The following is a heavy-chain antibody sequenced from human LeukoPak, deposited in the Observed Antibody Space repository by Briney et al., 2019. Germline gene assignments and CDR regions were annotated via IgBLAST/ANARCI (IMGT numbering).Heavy chain of an antibody. CDR1: GYTFTGYY. CDR3: ARAEQQPSLYYYYYYGMDV. J-gene: IGHJ6*02. V-gene: IGHV1-2*04. Sequence: ASVKVSCKASGYTFTGYYMHWVRQAPGQGLEWMGWINPNSGGTNYAQKFQGWVTMTRDTSISTAYMELSRLRSDDTAVYYCARAEQQPSLYYYYYYGMDVWGQGTTVTVSS. D-gene: IGHD6-13*01. CDR2: INPNSGGT.